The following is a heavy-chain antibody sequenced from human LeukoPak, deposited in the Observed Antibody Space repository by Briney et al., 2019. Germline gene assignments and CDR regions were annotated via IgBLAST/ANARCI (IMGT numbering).Heavy chain of an antibody. CDR3: AKASPSYDILTGHFDY. J-gene: IGHJ4*02. D-gene: IGHD3-9*01. Sequence: PGGSLRLSCAASGFTFSSYAMSWVRQAPGKGLEWVSAISGSGGSTYYADSVKGRFTISRDNSKNTLYLQMNSLRAEDTAVYYCAKASPSYDILTGHFDYWGQGTLVTVSS. V-gene: IGHV3-23*01. CDR1: GFTFSSYA. CDR2: ISGSGGST.